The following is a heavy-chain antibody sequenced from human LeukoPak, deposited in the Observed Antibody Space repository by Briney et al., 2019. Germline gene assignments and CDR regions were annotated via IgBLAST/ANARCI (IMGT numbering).Heavy chain of an antibody. V-gene: IGHV4-34*01. CDR1: GFTFSDYY. CDR2: INHSGST. J-gene: IGHJ5*02. D-gene: IGHD2-2*01. CDR3: ARGRDIVVVPAAGFGSWFDP. Sequence: GSLRLSCAASGFTFSDYYMSWIRQAPGKGLEWIGEINHSGSTNYNPSLKSRVTISVDTSKNQFSLKLSSVTAADTAVYYCARGRDIVVVPAAGFGSWFDPWGQGTLVTVSS.